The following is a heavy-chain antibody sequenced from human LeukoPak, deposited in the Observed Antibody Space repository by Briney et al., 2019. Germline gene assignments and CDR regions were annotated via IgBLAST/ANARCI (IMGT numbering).Heavy chain of an antibody. J-gene: IGHJ4*02. CDR3: AREGDSGGHNY. CDR1: GDSVSSNCAA. Sequence: SQTLSLTCAISGDSVSSNCAAWSWIRQSPSRGLEWLGRTYYRSKWYNDYAVSVKSRITINPDTSGNQFSLQLNSVTPEDTAVYFCAREGDSGGHNYWGQGTLVTVSS. D-gene: IGHD2-15*01. V-gene: IGHV6-1*01. CDR2: TYYRSKWYN.